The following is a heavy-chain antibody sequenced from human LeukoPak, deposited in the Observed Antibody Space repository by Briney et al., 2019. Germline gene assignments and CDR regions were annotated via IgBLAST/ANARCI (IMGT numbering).Heavy chain of an antibody. CDR2: IYYSGST. CDR1: GGSISSSSYY. V-gene: IGHV4-39*01. D-gene: IGHD1-26*01. Sequence: PSETLSLTCTVSGGSISSSSYYWGWIRQPPGKGLEWIGSIYYSGSTYYNPSLKSRVTISVDTSKNQFSLKLSSVTAADTAVYYCASCGPGATGLIWFDPWGQGTLVTVSS. J-gene: IGHJ5*02. CDR3: ASCGPGATGLIWFDP.